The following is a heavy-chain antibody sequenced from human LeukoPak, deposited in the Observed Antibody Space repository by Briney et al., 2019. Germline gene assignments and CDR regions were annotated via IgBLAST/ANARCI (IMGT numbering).Heavy chain of an antibody. CDR2: IYYSGST. V-gene: IGHV4-59*01. D-gene: IGHD6-13*01. Sequence: SETLSLTCTVSGGPISSYYWSWIRQPPGKGLEWIGYIYYSGSTNYNPSLKSRVTISVDTSKNQFSLKLSSVTAADTAVYYCARLHRFIAAARMNWFDPWGQGTLVTVSS. CDR1: GGPISSYY. CDR3: ARLHRFIAAARMNWFDP. J-gene: IGHJ5*02.